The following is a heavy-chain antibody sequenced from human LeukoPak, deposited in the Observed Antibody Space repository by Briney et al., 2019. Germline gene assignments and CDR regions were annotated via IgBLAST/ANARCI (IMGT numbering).Heavy chain of an antibody. CDR3: ARNRGSSGWTDY. CDR2: IYYSGST. D-gene: IGHD6-25*01. V-gene: IGHV4-59*01. CDR1: GGSISSYY. J-gene: IGHJ4*02. Sequence: SETLSLTCTVSGGSISSYYWSWIRQPPGKGLEWIGYIYYSGSTNYNPSLKSRVSISVDTSKNQFSLNLSSVTAADTAVYYCARNRGSSGWTDYWGQGTLVTVSS.